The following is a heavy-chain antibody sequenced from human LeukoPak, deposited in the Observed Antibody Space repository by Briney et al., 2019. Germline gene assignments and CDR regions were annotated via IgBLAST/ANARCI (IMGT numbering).Heavy chain of an antibody. J-gene: IGHJ4*02. Sequence: SETLSLTCTVSGGSISSYYWSWIRRPPGKGLEWIGYIYTSGSTNYNPSLKSRVTISVDTSKNQFSLKLSSVTAADTAVYYCARSLSPDLFFDYWGQGTLVTVSS. CDR2: IYTSGST. CDR3: ARSLSPDLFFDY. CDR1: GGSISSYY. D-gene: IGHD1-14*01. V-gene: IGHV4-4*09.